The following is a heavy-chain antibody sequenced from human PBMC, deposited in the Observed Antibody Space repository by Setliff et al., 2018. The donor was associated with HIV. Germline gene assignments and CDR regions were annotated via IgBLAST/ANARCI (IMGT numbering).Heavy chain of an antibody. D-gene: IGHD1-1*01. CDR3: ARSRSTRDAFDI. Sequence: GGSLRLSCAASGFTFSDYYMSWIRQAPGKGLEWVSSISSSGSYIYYAPSLKGRFTISRDYASNSLYLEMNSLRAEDTAVYYCARSRSTRDAFDIWGQGTMVTVSS. V-gene: IGHV3-11*04. CDR1: GFTFSDYY. CDR2: ISSSGSYI. J-gene: IGHJ3*02.